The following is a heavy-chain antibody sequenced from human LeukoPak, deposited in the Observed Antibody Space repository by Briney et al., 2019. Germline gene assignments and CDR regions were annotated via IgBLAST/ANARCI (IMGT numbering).Heavy chain of an antibody. Sequence: PSETLSLTCTVSGGSISSSSYYWGWIRQPPGKGLEWIGSIYYSGSTYYNPSLKSRVTISVDTSKNQFSLKLSSVTAADTAVYYCARHLRGATIYYDYWGRGTLVTVS. V-gene: IGHV4-39*01. CDR1: GGSISSSSYY. J-gene: IGHJ4*02. D-gene: IGHD1-26*01. CDR3: ARHLRGATIYYDY. CDR2: IYYSGST.